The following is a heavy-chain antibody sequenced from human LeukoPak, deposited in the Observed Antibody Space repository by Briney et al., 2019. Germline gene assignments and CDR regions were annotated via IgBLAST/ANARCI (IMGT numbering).Heavy chain of an antibody. CDR1: GFTFSSYA. D-gene: IGHD3-22*01. CDR2: ITSSGAAT. Sequence: GGSLRLSCAASGFTFSSYAMSWVRQAPGKGLEWVSSITSSGAATYYADSVKGRFTISRDNSDNTLYLQMSSLRAEDTAVYYCAKDRPNYYCSNGHYYKLNGDCWGQGTLVTVSS. J-gene: IGHJ4*02. CDR3: AKDRPNYYCSNGHYYKLNGDC. V-gene: IGHV3-23*01.